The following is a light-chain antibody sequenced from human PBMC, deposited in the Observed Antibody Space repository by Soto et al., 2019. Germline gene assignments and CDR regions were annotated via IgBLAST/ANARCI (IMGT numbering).Light chain of an antibody. CDR1: QTINNKY. CDR2: GVS. Sequence: EIVLTQSPGTLSLSPGERATLSCRASQTINNKYLAWYQQEPGQAPRLLIHGVSIRATGIPDRFSGSGSVTDFNLTISRLEPEDFAVYYCQLYSGSPWTFGKGTKVEIK. V-gene: IGKV3-20*01. CDR3: QLYSGSPWT. J-gene: IGKJ1*01.